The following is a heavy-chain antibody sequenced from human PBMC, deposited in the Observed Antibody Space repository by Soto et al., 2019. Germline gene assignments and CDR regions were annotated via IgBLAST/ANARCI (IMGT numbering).Heavy chain of an antibody. J-gene: IGHJ4*02. D-gene: IGHD3-16*02. Sequence: SVKVSCEASGGTFSSYAISWVRQAPGQGLEWMGGIIPIFGTANYAQKFQGRVTITADESTSTAYMELSSLRSEDTAVYYCAREGDYVWGSYRYLSNDYWGQGTLVTVSS. CDR2: IIPIFGTA. V-gene: IGHV1-69*13. CDR3: AREGDYVWGSYRYLSNDY. CDR1: GGTFSSYA.